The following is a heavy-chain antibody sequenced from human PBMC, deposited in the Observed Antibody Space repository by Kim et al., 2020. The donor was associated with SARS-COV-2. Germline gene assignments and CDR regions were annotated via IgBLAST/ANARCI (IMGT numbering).Heavy chain of an antibody. D-gene: IGHD4-17*01. J-gene: IGHJ5*02. V-gene: IGHV1-69*13. CDR3: ASSLGYGDYVDWFDP. CDR1: GGTFSSYA. CDR2: IIPIFGTA. Sequence: SVKVSCKASGGTFSSYAISWVRQAPGQGLEWMGGIIPIFGTANYAQKFQGRVTITADESTSTAYMELSSLRSEDTAVYYCASSLGYGDYVDWFDPWGQGTLVTVSS.